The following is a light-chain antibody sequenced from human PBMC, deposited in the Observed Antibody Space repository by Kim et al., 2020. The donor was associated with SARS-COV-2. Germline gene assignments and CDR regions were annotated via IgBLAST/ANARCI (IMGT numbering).Light chain of an antibody. V-gene: IGKV3-20*01. CDR2: GAS. CDR3: QQYGSSPQYS. CDR1: QSVSSSY. Sequence: EIVLTQSPGTLSLSPAERATLSCRASQSVSSSYLAWYQQKPGQAPRLLIYGASSRATGIPDRFSGSGSGTDFTLTISRLEPEDFAVYYCQQYGSSPQYSFGQGTKLEI. J-gene: IGKJ2*03.